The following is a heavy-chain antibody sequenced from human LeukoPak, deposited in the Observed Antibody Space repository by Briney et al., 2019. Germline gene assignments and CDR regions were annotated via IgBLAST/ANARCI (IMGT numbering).Heavy chain of an antibody. Sequence: GGSLRLSCAASGFTFNDYYMSWIRQAPGKGLEWVAYISISATVMQYTDSVTGRFTISRDNAKNSVYLQMDSLRAEDTAVYYCVREASSLRPFFYIDVWGEGTTVTVSS. CDR1: GFTFNDYY. V-gene: IGHV3-11*01. D-gene: IGHD5/OR15-5a*01. CDR3: VREASSLRPFFYIDV. J-gene: IGHJ6*03. CDR2: ISISATVM.